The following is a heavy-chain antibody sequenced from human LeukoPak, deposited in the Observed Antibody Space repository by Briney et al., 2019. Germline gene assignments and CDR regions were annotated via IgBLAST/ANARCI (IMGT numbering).Heavy chain of an antibody. CDR3: ARGSSSGYPWYFDY. CDR2: LRYDGGET. D-gene: IGHD3-22*01. J-gene: IGHJ4*02. Sequence: LRYDGGETFYADFVKGRFTISRDNSKNTLYLQMNSLRPEDTAIYYCARGSSSGYPWYFDYWGQGSLVTVSS. V-gene: IGHV3-30*02.